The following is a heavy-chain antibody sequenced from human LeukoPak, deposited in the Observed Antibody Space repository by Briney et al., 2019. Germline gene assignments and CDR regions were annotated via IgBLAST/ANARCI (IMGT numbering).Heavy chain of an antibody. Sequence: PGGSLRLACAAAGFTFSNYVMNWVRQAPGKGLEWVSSISSSSSYIYYADSVKGRFTISRDNAKNSLYLQMNSLRAEDTAVYYCARASMVRGVITQFDYWGQGTLVTVSS. D-gene: IGHD3-10*01. CDR2: ISSSSSYI. J-gene: IGHJ4*02. CDR3: ARASMVRGVITQFDY. CDR1: GFTFSNYV. V-gene: IGHV3-21*01.